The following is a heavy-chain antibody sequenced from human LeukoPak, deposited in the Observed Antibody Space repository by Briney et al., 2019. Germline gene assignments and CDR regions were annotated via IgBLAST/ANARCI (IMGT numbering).Heavy chain of an antibody. CDR3: ARASRSPGYSSGYYPYYFDY. D-gene: IGHD6-19*01. CDR1: GFTVSSSY. J-gene: IGHJ4*02. V-gene: IGHV3-66*01. CDR2: IYSGGST. Sequence: GGSLRLSCAASGFTVSSSYMTWVRQAPGKGLEWVSIIYSGGSTYYPDSVKARFTISRDNSKNTLYLQMNSLRAEDTAVYYCARASRSPGYSSGYYPYYFDYWGQGTLVTVSS.